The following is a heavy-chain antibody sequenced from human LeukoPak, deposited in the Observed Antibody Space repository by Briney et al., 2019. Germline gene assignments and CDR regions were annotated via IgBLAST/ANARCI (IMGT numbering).Heavy chain of an antibody. Sequence: TGGSLRLSCAASGFTVSSNYMSWVRQAPGKGLEWVSVIYSGGSTYYADSVKGRFTISRDNSKNTLYLQMNSLRAEDTAVYYCARRPSYYYDSSGYYLLDPWGQGTLVTVSS. CDR2: IYSGGST. D-gene: IGHD3-22*01. CDR3: ARRPSYYYDSSGYYLLDP. V-gene: IGHV3-53*01. J-gene: IGHJ5*02. CDR1: GFTVSSNY.